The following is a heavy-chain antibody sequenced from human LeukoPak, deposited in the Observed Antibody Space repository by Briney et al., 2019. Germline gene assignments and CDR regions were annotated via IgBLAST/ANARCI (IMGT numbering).Heavy chain of an antibody. Sequence: SGKVSGKAAGGTVSSYAISWGRQAAGQGVEWRGGIIPIVGTANYAQKFQGRVTITADESTSTAYMALRSLRSDDTAVYYCARRVDSAPYYYDSSGYYYYFDYWGQGTLVTVSS. V-gene: IGHV1-69*13. D-gene: IGHD3-22*01. CDR1: GGTVSSYA. CDR2: IIPIVGTA. CDR3: ARRVDSAPYYYDSSGYYYYFDY. J-gene: IGHJ4*02.